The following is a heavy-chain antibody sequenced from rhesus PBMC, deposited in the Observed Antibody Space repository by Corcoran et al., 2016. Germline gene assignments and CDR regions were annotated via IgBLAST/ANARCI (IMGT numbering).Heavy chain of an antibody. Sequence: QATLKESGPALVKPTQTLTLTCTFSGFSLRTSGMGVGWIRQPPGKALEWLASIYWDDDKYYSTSLKTSRTDSKDTSKNQVVRTMTNMDPVDTATYYCVRVTVGTGFDYWGQGVLVTVSS. CDR3: VRVTVGTGFDY. CDR1: GFSLRTSGMG. CDR2: IYWDDDK. J-gene: IGHJ4*01. V-gene: IGHV2S1*01. D-gene: IGHD5-24*01.